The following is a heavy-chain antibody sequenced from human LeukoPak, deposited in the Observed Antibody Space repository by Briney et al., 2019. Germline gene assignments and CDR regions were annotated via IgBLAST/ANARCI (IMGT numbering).Heavy chain of an antibody. J-gene: IGHJ4*02. Sequence: GGSLRLSCAASGFTFSVHAMSWVRQAPGKGPEWVSRIGGGDDDRYYADSVKGRFTVTRDNSNNMVYLQLNSLRAEVTALYYCAKDAISWNSIWDYFDSWGQGTLVTVSS. CDR1: GFTFSVHA. CDR2: IGGGDDDR. CDR3: AKDAISWNSIWDYFDS. V-gene: IGHV3-23*01. D-gene: IGHD1-1*01.